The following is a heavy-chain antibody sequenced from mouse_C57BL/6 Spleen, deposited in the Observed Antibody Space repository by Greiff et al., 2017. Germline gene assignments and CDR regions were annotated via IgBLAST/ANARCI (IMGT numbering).Heavy chain of an antibody. CDR1: GYTFTDYY. J-gene: IGHJ4*01. CDR2: INPYNGGT. CDR3: ARRGEGYLDYAMDY. D-gene: IGHD2-3*01. V-gene: IGHV1-19*01. Sequence: VQLQQSGPVLVKPGASVKMSCKASGYTFTDYYMNWVKQSHGKSLEWIGVINPYNGGTSYNQKFKGKATFTVDKSSSTAYMELNSLTSEDSAVYYCARRGEGYLDYAMDYWGQGTSVTVSS.